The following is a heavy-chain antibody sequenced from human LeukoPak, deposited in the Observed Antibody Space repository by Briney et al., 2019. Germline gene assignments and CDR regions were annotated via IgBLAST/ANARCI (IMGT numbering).Heavy chain of an antibody. Sequence: TLSLTCTVSGGSISSGNYYWSWIRQFPGKGLEWIGYIHYSGRTYYNPSLKSRVTISVDTSENQFSLKLSSVTAADTAVYYCARGVLFWGQGTRVTVSS. CDR2: IHYSGRT. CDR3: ARGVLF. CDR1: GGSISSGNYY. D-gene: IGHD2-8*01. J-gene: IGHJ4*02. V-gene: IGHV4-31*03.